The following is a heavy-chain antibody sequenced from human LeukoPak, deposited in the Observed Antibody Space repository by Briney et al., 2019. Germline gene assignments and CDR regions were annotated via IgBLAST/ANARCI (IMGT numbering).Heavy chain of an antibody. D-gene: IGHD3-9*01. J-gene: IGHJ4*02. CDR2: ITGSGGGT. V-gene: IGHV3-23*01. CDR3: AKWGDYDALTGYYDPDY. Sequence: PGGSLRLSCAASGFTFSNYAMSWVRQAPGKGLEWVSAITGSGGGTYYADSVKGRFTISRDNSENTLYLQMNSLRAEDTAVYYCAKWGDYDALTGYYDPDYWGQGTLVTVSS. CDR1: GFTFSNYA.